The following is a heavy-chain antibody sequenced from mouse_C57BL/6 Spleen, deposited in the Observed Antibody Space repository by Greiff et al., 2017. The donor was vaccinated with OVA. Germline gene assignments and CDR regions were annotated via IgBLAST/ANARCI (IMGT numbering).Heavy chain of an antibody. CDR1: GYTFTDYE. Sequence: QVQLKQSGAELVRPGASVTLSCKASGYTFTDYEMHWVKQTPVHGLDWIGAIDPETGGTAYNQKFKGKAILTADKSSSTAYMELRSLTSEDSAVYYCTSGITTVVDYYAMDYWGQGTSVTVSS. J-gene: IGHJ4*01. CDR2: IDPETGGT. CDR3: TSGITTVVDYYAMDY. D-gene: IGHD1-1*01. V-gene: IGHV1-15*01.